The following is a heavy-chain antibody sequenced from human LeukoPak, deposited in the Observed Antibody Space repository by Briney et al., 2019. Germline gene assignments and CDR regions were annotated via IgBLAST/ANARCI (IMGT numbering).Heavy chain of an antibody. Sequence: SETLSLTCTVSGGSISSYYWSWIRQPPGKGLEWIGYIYYSGSTNYNPSLKSRVTISVDTSKNQFSLKLSSVTAADTAVYYCARMRSTKGYCSSTSCHPRIDYWGQGTLVTVSS. D-gene: IGHD2-2*01. CDR2: IYYSGST. V-gene: IGHV4-59*01. CDR3: ARMRSTKGYCSSTSCHPRIDY. J-gene: IGHJ4*02. CDR1: GGSISSYY.